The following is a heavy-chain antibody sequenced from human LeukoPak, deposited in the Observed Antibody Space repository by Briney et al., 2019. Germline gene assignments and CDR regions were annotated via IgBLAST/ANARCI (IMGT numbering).Heavy chain of an antibody. Sequence: QPGGSLRLSCAASGFTFSSYEMNWVRQAPGKGLEWVSYISSSGSTIYYADSVKGRFTISRDNAKNSPYLQMNSLRAEDTAVYYCARDSAWEMATITNYFDYWGQGTLVTVSS. CDR2: ISSSGSTI. CDR3: ARDSAWEMATITNYFDY. J-gene: IGHJ4*02. D-gene: IGHD5-24*01. V-gene: IGHV3-48*03. CDR1: GFTFSSYE.